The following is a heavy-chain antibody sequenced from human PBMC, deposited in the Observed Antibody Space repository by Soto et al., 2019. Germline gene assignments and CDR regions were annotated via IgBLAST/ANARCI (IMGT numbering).Heavy chain of an antibody. D-gene: IGHD4-4*01. J-gene: IGHJ3*02. CDR1: GFTFSNAW. V-gene: IGHV3-15*01. CDR2: IKSKTDGGTT. Sequence: GGSLRLSCAASGFTFSNAWMSWVRQAPGKGLEWVGRIKSKTDGGTTDYAAPVKGRFTISRDDSKNTLYLQVNSLKIEDTAVYYCTIYSLLDAFDMWGQGTMVTVSS. CDR3: TIYSLLDAFDM.